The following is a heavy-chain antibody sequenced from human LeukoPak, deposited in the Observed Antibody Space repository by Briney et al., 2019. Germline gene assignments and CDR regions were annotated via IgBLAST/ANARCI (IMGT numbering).Heavy chain of an antibody. CDR2: IYYSGST. V-gene: IGHV4-59*01. D-gene: IGHD5-24*01. Sequence: SETLSLTCTVSGGSLSSYYWSWIRQPPGKGLEWIGYIYYSGSTNYNPSLKSRVTISVDTSKNQFSLKLSSVTAADTAVYYCARDDAGGYNPASFDYWGQGTLVTVSS. CDR1: GGSLSSYY. CDR3: ARDDAGGYNPASFDY. J-gene: IGHJ4*02.